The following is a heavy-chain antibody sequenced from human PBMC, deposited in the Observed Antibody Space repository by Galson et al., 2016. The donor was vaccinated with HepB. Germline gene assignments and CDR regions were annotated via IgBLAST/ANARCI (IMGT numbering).Heavy chain of an antibody. D-gene: IGHD2-21*01. J-gene: IGHJ5*02. CDR1: GASLSSDSW. V-gene: IGHV4-4*02. CDR2: VYKSGTT. Sequence: SETLSLTCAVSGASLSSDSWWTWVRQSPGKGLEWVGEVYKSGTTNYNPSLKSRVTIEVTRPRNQFSLKLTSVTAADTAVYYGARDGAHCTATNCEWVWLDPWGQGILVIVSS. CDR3: ARDGAHCTATNCEWVWLDP.